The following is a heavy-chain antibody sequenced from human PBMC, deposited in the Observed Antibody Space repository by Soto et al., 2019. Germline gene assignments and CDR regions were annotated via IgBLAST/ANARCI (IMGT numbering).Heavy chain of an antibody. CDR3: ARMGGYSYGARTLKPYYFDY. Sequence: QVTLKESGPVLVKPTETLTLTCTVSGFSLSNARMGVSWIRQPPGKALEWLAHIFSNDEKSYSTSLKSRLTISKDTSKSQVVLTMTNMDPVDTATYYCARMGGYSYGARTLKPYYFDYWGQGTLVTVSS. J-gene: IGHJ4*02. D-gene: IGHD5-18*01. CDR2: IFSNDEK. V-gene: IGHV2-26*01. CDR1: GFSLSNARMG.